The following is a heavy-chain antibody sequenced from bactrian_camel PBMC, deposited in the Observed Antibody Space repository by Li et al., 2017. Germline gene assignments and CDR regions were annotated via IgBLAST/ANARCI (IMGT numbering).Heavy chain of an antibody. D-gene: IGHD1*01. CDR3: LRDAGWSLGS. J-gene: IGHJ6*01. Sequence: VQLVESGGDLVQPGESLRLSCESPGFGLSGNAVAWVRQVPGMGLEWLSAINSAGDRTYYAEPVKGRFTISRGNAQNTVYLQMNSLEPDDTAVYYCLRDAGWSLGSWGQGTQVTVS. CDR2: INSAGDRT. CDR1: GFGLSGNA. V-gene: IGHV3S31*01.